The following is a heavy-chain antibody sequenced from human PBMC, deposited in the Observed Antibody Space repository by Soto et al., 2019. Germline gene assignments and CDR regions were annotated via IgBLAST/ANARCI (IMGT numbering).Heavy chain of an antibody. CDR2: INAGNGNT. V-gene: IGHV1-3*01. D-gene: IGHD6-13*01. J-gene: IGHJ6*02. Sequence: ASLKVSCKASGYTFTSYAMHWVRQAPGQRLEWMGWINAGNGNTKYSQKFQGRVTITRDTSASTAYMELSSLRSEDTAVYYCAISSPSPYYYYGMDVWGQGTTVTVSS. CDR1: GYTFTSYA. CDR3: AISSPSPYYYYGMDV.